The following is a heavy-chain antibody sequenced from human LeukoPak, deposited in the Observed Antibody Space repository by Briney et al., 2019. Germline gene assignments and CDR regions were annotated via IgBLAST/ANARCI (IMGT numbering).Heavy chain of an antibody. CDR2: INGRGDTI. CDR3: AKATLATTYFDS. Sequence: GGSLRLSCAASGFTFSTYAMSWVRQAPGMGLEWVSAINGRGDTIFYADSVKGRFTVSRDNSKNTLFLQVNSLRAEDTAVYYCAKATLATTYFDSWGQGTLVIVSS. CDR1: GFTFSTYA. J-gene: IGHJ4*02. D-gene: IGHD5-24*01. V-gene: IGHV3-23*01.